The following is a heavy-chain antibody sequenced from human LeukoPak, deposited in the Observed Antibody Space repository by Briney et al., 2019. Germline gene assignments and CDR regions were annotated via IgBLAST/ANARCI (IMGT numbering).Heavy chain of an antibody. D-gene: IGHD1-14*01. CDR1: GGSISSGGYY. CDR3: ARRNLEDAFDI. Sequence: SETPSLTCTVSGGSISSGGYYWSWIRQHPGKGLEWIGYIYYSGSTYYNPSLKSRVTISVDTSKNQFSLKLSPVTAADTAVYYCARRNLEDAFDIWGQGTMVTVSS. V-gene: IGHV4-31*03. CDR2: IYYSGST. J-gene: IGHJ3*02.